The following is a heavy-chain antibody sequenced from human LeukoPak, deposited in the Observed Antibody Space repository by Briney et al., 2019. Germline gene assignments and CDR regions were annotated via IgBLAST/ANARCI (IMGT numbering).Heavy chain of an antibody. D-gene: IGHD5-12*01. CDR2: IYYTGRT. CDR1: GGSISSSSYY. Sequence: PAETLSLICTVSGGSISSSSYYWGWIRQPPGKGLECIGSIYYTGRTYYNPSLKSRVTISVDTSKNQFSLKLSSVTAADTAVYYCAREIPSSGYDSKFYMDVWGKGTTVTVSS. J-gene: IGHJ6*03. CDR3: AREIPSSGYDSKFYMDV. V-gene: IGHV4-39*07.